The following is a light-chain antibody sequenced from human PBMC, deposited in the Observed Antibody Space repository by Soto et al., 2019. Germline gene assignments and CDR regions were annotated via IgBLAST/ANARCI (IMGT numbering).Light chain of an antibody. CDR1: SSNIGSKT. Sequence: QSVLTQPPSASGTPGQRVTISCSGSSSNIGSKTVNWYQQVPGTAPQLLIYSDNRRPSGVPDRCSGSKSGTSASLAISGLQSEDEADYYCAAWDDSLNVVVFGGGTKLTVL. V-gene: IGLV1-44*01. CDR2: SDN. CDR3: AAWDDSLNVVV. J-gene: IGLJ2*01.